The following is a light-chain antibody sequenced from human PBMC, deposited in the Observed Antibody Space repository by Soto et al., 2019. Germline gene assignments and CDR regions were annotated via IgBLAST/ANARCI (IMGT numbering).Light chain of an antibody. Sequence: QSALTQPASVSGSPGQSITISCTGTSSDVGGYDYVSWYQLHPGKASKLRVFEVSNRPSGVSYRFSGSKSGNTASLTISGLQAEDEADYFCSSYSISTAYLFGTGTKATVL. CDR3: SSYSISTAYL. J-gene: IGLJ1*01. CDR1: SSDVGGYDY. CDR2: EVS. V-gene: IGLV2-14*01.